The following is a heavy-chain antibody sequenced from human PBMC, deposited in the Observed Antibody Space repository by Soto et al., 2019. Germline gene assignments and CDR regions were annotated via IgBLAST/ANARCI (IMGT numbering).Heavy chain of an antibody. CDR2: IYHSGST. CDR1: GGSISSSNW. Sequence: TSETLSLTCAVSGGSISSSNWWSWVRQPPGKGLEWIGEIYHSGSTNYNPSLKSRVTISVDKSKNQFSLKLSSVTAADTAVYYCARDGESSSPQNYYYYYGMDVWGQGTTVTVSS. CDR3: ARDGESSSPQNYYYYYGMDV. V-gene: IGHV4-4*02. D-gene: IGHD6-6*01. J-gene: IGHJ6*02.